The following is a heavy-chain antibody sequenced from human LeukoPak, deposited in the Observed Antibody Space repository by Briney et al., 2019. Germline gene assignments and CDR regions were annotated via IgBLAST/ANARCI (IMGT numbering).Heavy chain of an antibody. CDR3: ARVSRGARELLFDY. Sequence: SETLSLTCTVSGGSISSSSYYWSWIRQPPGKGLEWIGYIYYSGSTNYNPSLKSRVTISVDTSKNQFSLKLSSVTAADTAVYYCARVSRGARELLFDYWGQGTLVTVSS. CDR2: IYYSGST. V-gene: IGHV4-61*01. J-gene: IGHJ4*02. D-gene: IGHD1-7*01. CDR1: GGSISSSSYY.